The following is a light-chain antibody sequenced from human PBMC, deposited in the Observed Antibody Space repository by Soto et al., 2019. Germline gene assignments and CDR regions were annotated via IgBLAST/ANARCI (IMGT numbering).Light chain of an antibody. Sequence: ILLTQSPSSPSASVGDRVTITCRASQGIDTSLAWYQQKPGKAPKLLIYAPSNFQSGVPSRFSGSGSGTHFTLTISSLQPEDFATYYCQQLHGYPITFGQGTRLEI. CDR1: QGIDTS. J-gene: IGKJ5*01. CDR2: APS. CDR3: QQLHGYPIT. V-gene: IGKV1-9*01.